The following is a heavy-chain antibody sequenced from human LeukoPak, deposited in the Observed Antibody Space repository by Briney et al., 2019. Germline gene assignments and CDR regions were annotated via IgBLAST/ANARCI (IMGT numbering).Heavy chain of an antibody. J-gene: IGHJ4*02. D-gene: IGHD5-24*01. Sequence: PSETLSLTCTVSGYSISSGYYWGWIRQPPGKGLEWIGSIYHSGSTYYNPSLKSRVTISVDTSKNQFSLKLSSVTAADTAVYYCARAGKRWLQFTFSYFDYWGQGTLVTVSS. CDR1: GYSISSGYY. V-gene: IGHV4-38-2*02. CDR3: ARAGKRWLQFTFSYFDY. CDR2: IYHSGST.